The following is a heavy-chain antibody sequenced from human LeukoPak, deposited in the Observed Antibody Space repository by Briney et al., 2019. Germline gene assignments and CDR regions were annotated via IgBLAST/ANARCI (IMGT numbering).Heavy chain of an antibody. CDR1: GGSISSYY. Sequence: PSETLSLTCTVSGGSISSYYWSWIRQPPGKGLEWIGYIYYSGSTNYNPSLKSRVTISVDTSENQFSLKLSSVTAADTAVYYWPRHSGKYDHGDLGILYFDYWGQGTLGTVSP. CDR3: PRHSGKYDHGDLGILYFDY. V-gene: IGHV4-59*08. J-gene: IGHJ4*02. CDR2: IYYSGST. D-gene: IGHD4-17*01.